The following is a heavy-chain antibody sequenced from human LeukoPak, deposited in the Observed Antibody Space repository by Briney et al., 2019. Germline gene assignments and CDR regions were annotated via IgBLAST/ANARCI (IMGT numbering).Heavy chain of an antibody. CDR3: ARGRLRYFDWLSLYYFGY. CDR1: GGTFSSYA. D-gene: IGHD3-9*01. Sequence: ASVKVSCKASGGTFSSYAISWVRQAPGQGLEWMGGIIPIFGTANYAQKFQGRVTITADESTSTAYMELSSLRSEDTAVYYCARGRLRYFDWLSLYYFGYWGQGTLVTVSS. J-gene: IGHJ4*02. CDR2: IIPIFGTA. V-gene: IGHV1-69*01.